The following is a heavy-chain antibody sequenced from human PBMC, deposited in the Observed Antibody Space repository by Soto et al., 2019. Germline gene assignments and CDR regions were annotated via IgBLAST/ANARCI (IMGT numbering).Heavy chain of an antibody. CDR2: IIPIFGTA. V-gene: IGHV1-69*13. J-gene: IGHJ6*02. CDR3: ARDSKKRATYYDFWSSYYTGYYYGMDV. Sequence: SVKVSCKASGGTFSSYAISWVRQAPGQGLEWMGGIIPIFGTANYAQKFQGRVTITADESTSTAYMELSSLRSEDTAVYYCARDSKKRATYYDFWSSYYTGYYYGMDVWGQGTTVTVSS. D-gene: IGHD3-3*01. CDR1: GGTFSSYA.